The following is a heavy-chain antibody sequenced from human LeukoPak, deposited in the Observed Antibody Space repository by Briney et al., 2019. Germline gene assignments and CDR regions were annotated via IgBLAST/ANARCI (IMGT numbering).Heavy chain of an antibody. J-gene: IGHJ4*02. Sequence: SATLSLTCSVSGDSISSRNWWTWVRQTPEKGLEWIGEVFHTGSTNYNPSLKSRVTISVDTSKNQFSLKLSSVTAADTAVYYCAREGYEVFDYWGQGTLVTVSS. CDR3: AREGYEVFDY. CDR1: GDSISSRNW. V-gene: IGHV4-4*02. D-gene: IGHD5-12*01. CDR2: VFHTGST.